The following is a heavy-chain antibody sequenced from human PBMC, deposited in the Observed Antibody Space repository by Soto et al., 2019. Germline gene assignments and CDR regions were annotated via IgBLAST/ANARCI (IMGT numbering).Heavy chain of an antibody. D-gene: IGHD4-17*01. CDR2: IYPGDSDT. Sequence: GESLKISCKGSGYSFTSYWIGWVRQMPGKGLEWMGIIYPGDSDTRYSPSFQGQVTNSADKSTSTAYLQWSSLKASDTAMYYCARQGADYGDYGVRGDAFDIWGQGTMVTVSS. J-gene: IGHJ3*02. V-gene: IGHV5-51*01. CDR3: ARQGADYGDYGVRGDAFDI. CDR1: GYSFTSYW.